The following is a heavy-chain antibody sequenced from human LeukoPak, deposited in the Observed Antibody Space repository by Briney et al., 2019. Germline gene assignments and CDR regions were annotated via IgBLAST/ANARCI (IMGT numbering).Heavy chain of an antibody. CDR3: ARGQGSGVLRYFAGLPPFDP. CDR2: IYYSGST. Sequence: SQTLSLTCTVSGGSISSSSYYWGWIRQPPGKGLEWIGSIYYSGSTYYNPSLKSRVTISVDTSKNQFSLKLGSVTAADTAVYYCARGQGSGVLRYFAGLPPFDPWGQRTLVTVSS. D-gene: IGHD3-9*01. CDR1: GGSISSSSYY. J-gene: IGHJ5*02. V-gene: IGHV4-39*07.